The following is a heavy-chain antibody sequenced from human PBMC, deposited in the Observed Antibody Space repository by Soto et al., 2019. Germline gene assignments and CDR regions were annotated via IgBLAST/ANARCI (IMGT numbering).Heavy chain of an antibody. Sequence: AALKFSCKASGYSLTGYYIHWVRPAPGQGLEWMGRINPSDGTSAYTQQFQGRFFMTRDTSTSTVFMELNSLKSQDTALYFCAREGSRSYLVLWGQGTLVTVSS. CDR2: INPSDGTS. CDR3: AREGSRSYLVL. J-gene: IGHJ4*02. CDR1: GYSLTGYY. V-gene: IGHV1-46*01. D-gene: IGHD2-15*01.